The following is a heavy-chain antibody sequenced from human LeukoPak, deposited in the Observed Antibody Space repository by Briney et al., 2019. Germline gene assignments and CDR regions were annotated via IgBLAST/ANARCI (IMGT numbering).Heavy chain of an antibody. Sequence: GASVKVSCKAFGYTFTSNYMHWVRQAPGQGPEWMGVISPSGGSTTYAQKFQGRVTLTRDMSTSTDYLELSSLRSEDTAVYYCARVQWLVYWFDPWGQGTLVTVSS. V-gene: IGHV1-46*01. CDR3: ARVQWLVYWFDP. CDR2: ISPSGGST. J-gene: IGHJ5*02. CDR1: GYTFTSNY. D-gene: IGHD6-19*01.